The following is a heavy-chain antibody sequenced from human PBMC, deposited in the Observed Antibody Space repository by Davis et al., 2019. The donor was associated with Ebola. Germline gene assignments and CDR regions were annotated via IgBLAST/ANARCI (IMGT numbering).Heavy chain of an antibody. CDR3: ARVGFRSGAPNH. V-gene: IGHV3-23*01. Sequence: GESLKISCAASGFTFSSYAMSWVRQAPGKGLEWVSGISDSGGNTYYADSVKGRFTISRDNSKSALFLQMSRLRPDDSAVYFCARVGFRSGAPNHWGQGTQVTVSS. J-gene: IGHJ5*02. CDR2: ISDSGGNT. D-gene: IGHD3-3*01. CDR1: GFTFSSYA.